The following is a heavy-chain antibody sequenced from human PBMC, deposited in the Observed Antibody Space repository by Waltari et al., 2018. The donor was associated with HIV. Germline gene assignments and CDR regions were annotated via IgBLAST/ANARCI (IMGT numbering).Heavy chain of an antibody. D-gene: IGHD7-27*01. V-gene: IGHV4-34*01. CDR3: ARGSWGSGMDV. Sequence: QVRLQQWGAGLLKPSETLSLSCAVYGGSLSGYYWSWIRQSPGKGLACIGEINHSGSINYNPSLKSRVIISVDRYKNQFSLKLTSVTAADTAVYYCARGSWGSGMDVWGLGTTVIVSS. CDR1: GGSLSGYY. CDR2: INHSGSI. J-gene: IGHJ6*02.